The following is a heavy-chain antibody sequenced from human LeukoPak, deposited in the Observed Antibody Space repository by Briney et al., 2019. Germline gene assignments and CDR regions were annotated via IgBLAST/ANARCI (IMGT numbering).Heavy chain of an antibody. V-gene: IGHV4-39*01. J-gene: IGHJ5*02. D-gene: IGHD5-18*01. CDR1: GFTFSSYE. CDR2: IYYSGST. CDR3: ARRQGYSYGSYWFDP. Sequence: LRLSCAASGFTFSSYEMNWVRQAPGKGLEWIGSIYYSGSTYFNSALKSRVTISVDTSKNQFSLKLSSVTAADSAVYYCARRQGYSYGSYWFDPWGQGTLVTVSS.